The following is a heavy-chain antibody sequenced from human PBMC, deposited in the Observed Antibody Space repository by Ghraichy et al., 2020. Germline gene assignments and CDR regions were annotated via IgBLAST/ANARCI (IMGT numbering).Heavy chain of an antibody. V-gene: IGHV4-31*03. CDR3: ARGGGYYLWGTWRLDWLDP. CDR2: IYHSGST. D-gene: IGHD3-10*01. J-gene: IGHJ5*02. CDR1: GGSISSNGYC. Sequence: SETLSLTCTVSGGSISSNGYCWSWVRQHPGKGLEWIGCIYHSGSTYYDASLKSRVTISVDTSENQFSLKLSSVTAADTAVYYCARGGGYYLWGTWRLDWLDPWGQGTLVSVSS.